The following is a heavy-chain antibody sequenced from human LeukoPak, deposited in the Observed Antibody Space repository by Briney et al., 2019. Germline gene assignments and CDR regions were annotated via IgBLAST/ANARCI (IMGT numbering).Heavy chain of an antibody. V-gene: IGHV1-2*06. Sequence: ASVKVSCKASGYTLTAYYIYWVRQAPGQGLEWMGRINPNSGGTDYAQNFQGRVTMTRDTSISTAYMELSRLRSDDTAVYYCAKEYSGSYSGDYWGQGTLVTVSS. J-gene: IGHJ4*02. CDR3: AKEYSGSYSGDY. CDR2: INPNSGGT. CDR1: GYTLTAYY. D-gene: IGHD1-26*01.